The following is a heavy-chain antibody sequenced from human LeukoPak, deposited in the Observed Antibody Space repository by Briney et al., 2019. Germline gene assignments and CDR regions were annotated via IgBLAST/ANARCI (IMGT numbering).Heavy chain of an antibody. Sequence: SQTLSLTCAVYGGSFSGYYWSWIRQPPGKGLEWIGEINHSGSTNYNPSLKSRVTISVDTSKNQSSLKLSSVTAADTAVYYCARRITGNSRGYYDYWGQGTLVTVSS. J-gene: IGHJ4*02. CDR2: INHSGST. CDR1: GGSFSGYY. V-gene: IGHV4-34*01. D-gene: IGHD3-22*01. CDR3: ARRITGNSRGYYDY.